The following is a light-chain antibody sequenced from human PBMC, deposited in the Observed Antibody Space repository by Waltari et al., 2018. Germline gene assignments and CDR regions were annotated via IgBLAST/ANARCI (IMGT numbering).Light chain of an antibody. Sequence: QPALTQPASVSGSPGQSNTISCPGSSSDIGGSDFVSWYQQHPGKAPKLIIYDVTKRPSGISSRFSGSKSGNTASLTISGLQAEDEADYYCSSYTTNKTPVIGGGTKVTVL. CDR3: SSYTTNKTPV. J-gene: IGLJ2*01. CDR2: DVT. CDR1: SSDIGGSDF. V-gene: IGLV2-14*03.